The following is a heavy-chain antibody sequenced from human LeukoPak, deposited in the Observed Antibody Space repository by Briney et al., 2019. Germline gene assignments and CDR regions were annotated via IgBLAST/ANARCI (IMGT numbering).Heavy chain of an antibody. CDR3: ARQKWEQQGRDYYFNGLDV. Sequence: PSETLSPTCSVSIGSISSSKWWSWVRQSPVKGLEWIGEIYLYGTTNYNPSFTSRVTMSVDRSRNQFSLKLTSVTAADTAVYYCARQKWEQQGRDYYFNGLDVXXPGTTVIVSS. J-gene: IGHJ6*02. CDR1: IGSISSSKW. D-gene: IGHD1/OR15-1a*01. CDR2: IYLYGTT. V-gene: IGHV4-4*02.